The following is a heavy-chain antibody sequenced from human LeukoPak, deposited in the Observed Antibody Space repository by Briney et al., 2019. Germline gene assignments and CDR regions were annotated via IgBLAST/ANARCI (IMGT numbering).Heavy chain of an antibody. J-gene: IGHJ5*02. CDR3: ARGRGYSYGYDNWFDP. V-gene: IGHV3-48*04. CDR1: GFTFSSYS. D-gene: IGHD5-18*01. CDR2: ISSSSSTI. Sequence: GGSLRLSCAASGFTFSSYSMNWVRQAPGKGLEWVSYISSSSSTIYYADSVKGRFTISRDNAKNSLYLQMNSLRAEDTAVYYCARGRGYSYGYDNWFDPWGQGTLVTVSS.